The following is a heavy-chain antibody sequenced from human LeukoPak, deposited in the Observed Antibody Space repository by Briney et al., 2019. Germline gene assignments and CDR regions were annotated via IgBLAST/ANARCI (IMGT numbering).Heavy chain of an antibody. CDR3: ARDDYTDIPFQLDY. CDR1: GYAFSTYV. Sequence: GASVKVSCKASGYAFSTYVMQWLRQAPGQRLEWMGWIDGGNGYTKYSQNLQGRVTFTRDTSANTAYMELSSLRPEDTAVYYCARDDYTDIPFQLDYWGQGTLVTVSS. D-gene: IGHD5-18*01. V-gene: IGHV1-3*01. J-gene: IGHJ4*02. CDR2: IDGGNGYT.